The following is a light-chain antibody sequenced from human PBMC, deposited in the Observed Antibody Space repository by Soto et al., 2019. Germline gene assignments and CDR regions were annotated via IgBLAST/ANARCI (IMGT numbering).Light chain of an antibody. CDR1: QSVSSY. J-gene: IGKJ4*01. V-gene: IGKV3-11*01. CDR2: DAS. CDR3: QQRSNWPLT. Sequence: VLTQSPATLSLSPGERATLSCRASQSVSSYLAWYQQKPGQAPRLLIYDASNRATGIPARFSGSGSGTDFTLTISSLEPEDFAVYYCQQRSNWPLTFGGGTKVDIK.